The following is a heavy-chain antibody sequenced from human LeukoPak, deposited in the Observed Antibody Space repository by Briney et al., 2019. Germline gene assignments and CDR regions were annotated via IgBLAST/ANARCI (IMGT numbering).Heavy chain of an antibody. J-gene: IGHJ3*01. CDR1: GFPFDTYA. Sequence: GGSLRLSCSASGFPFDTYAIHWVRQAPGKGLEYVAGISSNGDNTDFADSAKGRFTISRDNSKSTLFLQMNSLRAEDTAVYFCTRDSALLGVAFDLWGQGTVVAVSS. D-gene: IGHD2-15*01. CDR2: ISSNGDNT. CDR3: TRDSALLGVAFDL. V-gene: IGHV3-64D*06.